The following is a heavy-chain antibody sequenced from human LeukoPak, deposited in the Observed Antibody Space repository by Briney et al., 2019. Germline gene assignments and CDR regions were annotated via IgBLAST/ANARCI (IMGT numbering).Heavy chain of an antibody. Sequence: PGGSLRLSCAGSGFSFSSYWMTWVSQARGKGLEWVANIKQDGSEKDYVDSVKGRFTISRDNTKNSLFLQMDTLRAEDTAVYYCARDRFRVVRALTHWFFDLWGRGTLVTVSS. CDR3: ARDRFRVVRALTHWFFDL. CDR2: IKQDGSEK. V-gene: IGHV3-7*03. J-gene: IGHJ2*01. D-gene: IGHD3-10*01. CDR1: GFSFSSYW.